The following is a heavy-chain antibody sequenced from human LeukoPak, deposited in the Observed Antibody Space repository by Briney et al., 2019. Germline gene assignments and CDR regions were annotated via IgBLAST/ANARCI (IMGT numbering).Heavy chain of an antibody. J-gene: IGHJ3*02. Sequence: GGSLRLSCEVSGFTFSSYAVHWVRQAPGKGLEWLAVISDDGSNTYHADSVKGRFTISRDNSKNTLYLQMNSLRAEDTAVYYCARPRVTLVDDAFDIWGQGTMVTVSS. CDR1: GFTFSSYA. D-gene: IGHD2-21*02. CDR3: ARPRVTLVDDAFDI. CDR2: ISDDGSNT. V-gene: IGHV3-30*04.